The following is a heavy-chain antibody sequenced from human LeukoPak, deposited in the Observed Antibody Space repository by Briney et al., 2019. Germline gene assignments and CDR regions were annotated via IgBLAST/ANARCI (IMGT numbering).Heavy chain of an antibody. D-gene: IGHD3-3*01. CDR1: GYTFTSYD. CDR2: MNPNSGNT. J-gene: IGHJ3*02. Sequence: ASVKVSCKASGYTFTSYDINWVRQATGQELEWMGWMNPNSGNTGYAQKFQGRVTMTRNTSISTAYMELSSLRSEDTAVYYCARSGYYPTDAFDIWGQGTMVTVSS. V-gene: IGHV1-8*01. CDR3: ARSGYYPTDAFDI.